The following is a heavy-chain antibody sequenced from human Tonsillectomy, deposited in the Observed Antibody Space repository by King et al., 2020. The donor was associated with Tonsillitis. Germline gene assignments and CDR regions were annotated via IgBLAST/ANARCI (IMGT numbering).Heavy chain of an antibody. Sequence: QLQESGPGLVKPSETLSLTCTVSGGSISSYYWSWIRQPPGKGLEWIGYIYYSGSTNYNPSLKSRVTISVETSKNQFSLKLSSVTAADTAVYYCARDLLGYCTGASCYSGIDYWGQGTLVTVSS. CDR2: IYYSGST. CDR3: ARDLLGYCTGASCYSGIDY. D-gene: IGHD2-15*01. J-gene: IGHJ4*02. CDR1: GGSISSYY. V-gene: IGHV4-59*01.